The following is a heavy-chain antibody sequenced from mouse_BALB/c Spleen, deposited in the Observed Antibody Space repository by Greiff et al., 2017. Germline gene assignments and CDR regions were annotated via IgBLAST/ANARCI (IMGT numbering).Heavy chain of an antibody. Sequence: QVQLQQSGPELVRPGVSVKISCKGSSYTFTDYAMHWVKQSHAKSLEWIGVISTYYGNTNYNQKFKGKATMTVDKSSSTAYMELARLTSEDSAVYYCAREGNSYYFDYWGQGTTLTVSS. J-gene: IGHJ2*01. D-gene: IGHD2-1*01. CDR1: SYTFTDYA. CDR3: AREGNSYYFDY. V-gene: IGHV1-67*01. CDR2: ISTYYGNT.